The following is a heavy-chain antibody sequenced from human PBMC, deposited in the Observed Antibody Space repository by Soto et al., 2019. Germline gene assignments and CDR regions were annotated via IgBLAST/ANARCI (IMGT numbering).Heavy chain of an antibody. Sequence: SATLSLTFTVSGPSIRSYYWTSIRQPPGKGLEWIGYIYYSGSTNYNPSLKSRVTISVDTSKNQFSLKLSSVTAADTAVYYCARHVTYYDSSGYDYWGQGTLVTVS. CDR3: ARHVTYYDSSGYDY. CDR1: GPSIRSYY. V-gene: IGHV4-59*08. D-gene: IGHD3-22*01. CDR2: IYYSGST. J-gene: IGHJ4*02.